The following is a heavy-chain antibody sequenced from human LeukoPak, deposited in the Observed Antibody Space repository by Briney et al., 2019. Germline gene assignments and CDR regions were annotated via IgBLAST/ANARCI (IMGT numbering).Heavy chain of an antibody. Sequence: PSETLSPTCTVSGGSISSGSYYWSWIRQPAGKGLEWIGRIYTSGSTNYNPSLKSRVTISVDTSKNQFSLKLSSVTAADTAVYYCARAYSGSYYVGYYYYYMDVWGKGTTVTVSS. CDR2: IYTSGST. CDR1: GGSISSGSYY. CDR3: ARAYSGSYYVGYYYYYMDV. J-gene: IGHJ6*03. V-gene: IGHV4-61*02. D-gene: IGHD1-26*01.